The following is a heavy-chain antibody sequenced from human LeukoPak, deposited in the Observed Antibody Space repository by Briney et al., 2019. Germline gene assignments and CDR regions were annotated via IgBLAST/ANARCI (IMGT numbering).Heavy chain of an antibody. V-gene: IGHV3-30*02. J-gene: IGHJ3*02. D-gene: IGHD4-17*01. Sequence: SGGSLRLSCAASEFTFSDLGMHWVRQTPGKGLEWLAFIRFDGSAKFYADSVKGRFSISRDNSRNTLFLQMNSLRAEDTAVYYCAKLHTVTTAFLGLDAFDIWGQGTMVTVSS. CDR2: IRFDGSAK. CDR1: EFTFSDLG. CDR3: AKLHTVTTAFLGLDAFDI.